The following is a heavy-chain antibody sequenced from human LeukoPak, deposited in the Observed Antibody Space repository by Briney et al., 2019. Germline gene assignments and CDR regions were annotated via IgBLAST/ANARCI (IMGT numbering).Heavy chain of an antibody. D-gene: IGHD1-26*01. Sequence: PGGSLRLSCAASGFTFSSYEMNWVRQAPGRGLEWVSYISSSGSTIYYADSVKGRFTISRDNSKNTLYLQMNSLRAEDTAVYHCARGDIVGATTTPFDYWGQGTLVTVSS. CDR1: GFTFSSYE. CDR3: ARGDIVGATTTPFDY. V-gene: IGHV3-48*03. CDR2: ISSSGSTI. J-gene: IGHJ4*02.